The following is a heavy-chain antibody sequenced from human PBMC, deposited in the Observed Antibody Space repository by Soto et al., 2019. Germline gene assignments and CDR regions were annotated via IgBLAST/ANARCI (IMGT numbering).Heavy chain of an antibody. J-gene: IGHJ5*02. CDR2: IIPIFGTA. V-gene: IGHV1-69*12. CDR3: ARGDVLVPAAIPHWFDP. Sequence: QVQLVQSGAEVKKPGSSVKVSCKASGGTFSSYAISWVRQAPGQGLEWMGGIIPIFGTANYAQKFQGRVTITADESTSTAYMELSSLRSEDTGVYDCARGDVLVPAAIPHWFDPWGQGTLVTVAS. D-gene: IGHD2-2*01. CDR1: GGTFSSYA.